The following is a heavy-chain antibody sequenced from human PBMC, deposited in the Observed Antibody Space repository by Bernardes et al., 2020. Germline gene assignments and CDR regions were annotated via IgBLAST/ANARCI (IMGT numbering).Heavy chain of an antibody. CDR2: IKEDGSQK. Sequence: GGSLRLSCTASGFTFSSYWMSWVRQAPGKGLEWVANIKEDGSQKYYVDSVKGRFTISRDNAKNSLYLQMNSLRAEDTAVYYCAREPDSSGYYDYWGHGPVVIVPS. D-gene: IGHD3-22*01. V-gene: IGHV3-7*01. J-gene: IGHJ4*01. CDR1: GFTFSSYW. CDR3: AREPDSSGYYDY.